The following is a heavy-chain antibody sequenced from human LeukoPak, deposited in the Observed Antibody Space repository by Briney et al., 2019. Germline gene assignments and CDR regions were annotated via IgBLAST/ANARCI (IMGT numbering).Heavy chain of an antibody. Sequence: GASVKVSCKASGYTFTGYYMHWVRQAPGQGLEWMGWISAYNGNTNYAQKLQGRVTMTTDTSTSTAYMELRSLRSDDTAVYYCARDREYSSSWYSGYYYYYGMDVWGQGTTVTVSS. CDR2: ISAYNGNT. CDR1: GYTFTGYY. V-gene: IGHV1-18*04. CDR3: ARDREYSSSWYSGYYYYYGMDV. J-gene: IGHJ6*02. D-gene: IGHD6-13*01.